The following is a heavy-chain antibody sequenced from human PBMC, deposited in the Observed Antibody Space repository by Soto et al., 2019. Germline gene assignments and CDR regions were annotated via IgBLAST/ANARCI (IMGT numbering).Heavy chain of an antibody. CDR3: ARHTGWSRNYYYMDV. V-gene: IGHV4-39*01. D-gene: IGHD1-26*01. CDR1: GGSISSSNYN. J-gene: IGHJ6*03. CDR2: IYYSGST. Sequence: QLQLQESGPGLVKPSETLSLTCTVSGGSISSSNYNWGWTRQPPGKGLEWIAAIYYSGSTYYNPSLESRVTISVDTSKNQFSRKLSSVTAADTAVYYCARHTGWSRNYYYMDVWGKGTTVTVSS.